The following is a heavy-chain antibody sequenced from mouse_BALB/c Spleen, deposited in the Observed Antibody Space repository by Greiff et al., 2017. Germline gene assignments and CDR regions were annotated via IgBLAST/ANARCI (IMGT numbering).Heavy chain of an antibody. Sequence: VQLVESGPGLVAPSQSLSITCTVSGFSLTGYCVNWVRQPPGKGLEWLGMIWGDGSTDYNSALKSRLSISKDNSKSQVFLKMNSLQTDDTARYYCARDRGWGNWYFDVWGAGTTVTVSS. CDR3: ARDRGWGNWYFDV. D-gene: IGHD2-3*01. V-gene: IGHV2-6-7*01. J-gene: IGHJ1*01. CDR1: GFSLTGYC. CDR2: IWGDGST.